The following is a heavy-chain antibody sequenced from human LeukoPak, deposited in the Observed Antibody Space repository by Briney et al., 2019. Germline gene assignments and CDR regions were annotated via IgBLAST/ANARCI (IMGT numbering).Heavy chain of an antibody. V-gene: IGHV3-15*01. CDR2: IKSKADGETI. CDR1: GLNFINAC. CDR3: TDTPDPGQWFVH. Sequence: GGSLRLFYAASGLNFINACMRWVRQVPGKGLELIGRIKSKADGETIDYAAPVKGRFTISRDDSKNTLYLQMNNLKTEDTAVYYCTDTPDPGQWFVHCGQATLVTVSS. D-gene: IGHD5-18*01. J-gene: IGHJ5*02.